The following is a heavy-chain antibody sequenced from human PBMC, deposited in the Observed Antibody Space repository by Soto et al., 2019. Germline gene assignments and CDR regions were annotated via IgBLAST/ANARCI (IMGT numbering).Heavy chain of an antibody. CDR3: ANDFWSGYLFGLDAFDI. CDR1: GFTFSSYS. D-gene: IGHD3-3*01. Sequence: GGSLSLSCAASGFTFSSYSMNWVRQAPGKGLEWVSYISSSSSTIYYADSVKGRFTISRDNAKNSLYLQMNSLRAEDTAVYYCANDFWSGYLFGLDAFDIWGQGTMVTVSS. CDR2: ISSSSSTI. V-gene: IGHV3-48*01. J-gene: IGHJ3*02.